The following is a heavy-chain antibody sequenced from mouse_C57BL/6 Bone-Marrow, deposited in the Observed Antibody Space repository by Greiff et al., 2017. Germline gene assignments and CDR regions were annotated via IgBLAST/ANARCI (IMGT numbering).Heavy chain of an antibody. J-gene: IGHJ1*03. CDR2: IYPGSGNT. CDR3: ARLYSFYWYFDV. Sequence: QVQLQQSGAELVRPGASVKLSCKASGYTFTDYYINWVKQRPGQGLEWIARIYPGSGNTYYNEKFKGKATLTAEKSSSTAYMQLSSLTSEDSAVYFCARLYSFYWYFDVWGTGTTVTVSS. D-gene: IGHD2-12*01. CDR1: GYTFTDYY. V-gene: IGHV1-76*01.